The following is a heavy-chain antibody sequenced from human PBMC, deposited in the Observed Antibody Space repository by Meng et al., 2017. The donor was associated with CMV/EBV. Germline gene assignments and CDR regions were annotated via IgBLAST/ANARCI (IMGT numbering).Heavy chain of an antibody. CDR2: SRSKANSYAP. V-gene: IGHV3-73*01. J-gene: IGHJ6*02. CDR1: GFTFSGSA. CDR3: TRHGGFVISGITGTHYYYGMDV. Sequence: GGSLRLSCAASGFTFSGSAMHWVRPASGRVLEWVGRSRSKANSYAPAYAASVKGRFTIARDVSKDTSYLQMNILTTEDTAVYYCTRHGGFVISGITGTHYYYGMDVWGQGTTVTVSS. D-gene: IGHD1-7*01.